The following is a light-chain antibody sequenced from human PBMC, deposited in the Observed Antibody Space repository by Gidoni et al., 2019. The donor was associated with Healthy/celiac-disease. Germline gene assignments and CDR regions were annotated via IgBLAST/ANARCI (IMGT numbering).Light chain of an antibody. Sequence: DIQMTQSPSSLSASVGDRVTITCRASQSISSDLHWYQQKPGKAPKLLIYAASSLQSGVPSRFSGSGSVTDFTLSISSLQPEDFATYYCQQSYSTPLTFGGGTKVEIK. CDR3: QQSYSTPLT. V-gene: IGKV1-39*01. CDR2: AAS. J-gene: IGKJ4*01. CDR1: QSISSD.